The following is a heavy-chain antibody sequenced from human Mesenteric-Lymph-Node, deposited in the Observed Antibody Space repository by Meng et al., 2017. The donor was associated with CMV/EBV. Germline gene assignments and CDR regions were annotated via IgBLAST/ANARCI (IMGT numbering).Heavy chain of an antibody. CDR2: ISYDGSNK. Sequence: GGSLRLSCAASGFTFSSYAMHWVRQAPGKGLEWVAVISYDGSNKYYADSVKGRFTISRDNSKNTLYLQMNSLRAEDTAVYYCARSDTAMRFDYWGQGTLVTVSS. CDR1: GFTFSSYA. CDR3: ARSDTAMRFDY. J-gene: IGHJ4*02. V-gene: IGHV3-30-3*01. D-gene: IGHD5-18*01.